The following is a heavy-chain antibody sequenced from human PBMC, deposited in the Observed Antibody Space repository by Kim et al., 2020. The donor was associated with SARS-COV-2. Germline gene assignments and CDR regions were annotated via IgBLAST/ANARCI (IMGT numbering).Heavy chain of an antibody. Sequence: GESLKISCKGSGYSFTTYWISWVRQMPGKGLEWMGRIDPRDSYTSYSPSFQGHVTISADKSISTVYLQWSSLKASDTAMYYCARLRRYCSSTSCYRRYGMDVWGQGTTVTVSS. V-gene: IGHV5-10-1*01. J-gene: IGHJ6*02. CDR2: IDPRDSYT. CDR1: GYSFTTYW. D-gene: IGHD2-2*01. CDR3: ARLRRYCSSTSCYRRYGMDV.